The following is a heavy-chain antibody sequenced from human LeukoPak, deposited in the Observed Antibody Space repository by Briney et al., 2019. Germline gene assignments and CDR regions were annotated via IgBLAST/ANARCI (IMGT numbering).Heavy chain of an antibody. J-gene: IGHJ5*02. CDR1: GFTFSSYS. CDR2: ISSSSSYI. CDR3: ARLSSARFDP. D-gene: IGHD6-19*01. Sequence: SGGSLRLSCAASGFTFSSYSMNWVRQAPGKGLEWVSSISSSSSYIYYADSVKGRFTISRDNAKNSLYLQMNSLRAEDTAVYYCARLSSARFDPWGQGTLVTVSS. V-gene: IGHV3-21*01.